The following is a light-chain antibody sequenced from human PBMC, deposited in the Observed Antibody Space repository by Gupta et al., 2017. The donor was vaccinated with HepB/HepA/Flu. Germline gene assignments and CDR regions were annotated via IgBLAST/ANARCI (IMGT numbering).Light chain of an antibody. J-gene: IGKJ1*01. V-gene: IGKV3-20*01. CDR1: QSFGSSY. CDR3: QHYGGSLTWT. Sequence: VLTQSPGTLASSPGERATLSCRASQSFGSSYLAWYQQKAGQPPRLLIYGASRRATGIPDRFSGSGSGTDFTLTISRLEPEDFAVYYCQHYGGSLTWTFGQGTKVEI. CDR2: GAS.